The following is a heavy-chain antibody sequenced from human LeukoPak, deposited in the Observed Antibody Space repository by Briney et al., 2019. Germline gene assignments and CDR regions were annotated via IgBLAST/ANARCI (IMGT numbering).Heavy chain of an antibody. D-gene: IGHD2-21*01. V-gene: IGHV1-18*01. CDR3: ARDQNAGGDDDAFDI. CDR2: ISACNGNT. Sequence: ASVKVSCKASGYTFTSYGISWVRQAPGQGLEWMGWISACNGNTNYAQKLQGRVTMTTDTSTSTAYMELRSLRSDDTAVYYCARDQNAGGDDDAFDIWGQGTMVTVSS. J-gene: IGHJ3*02. CDR1: GYTFTSYG.